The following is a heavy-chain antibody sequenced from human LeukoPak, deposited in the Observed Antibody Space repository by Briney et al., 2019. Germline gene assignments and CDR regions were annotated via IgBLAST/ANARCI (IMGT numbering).Heavy chain of an antibody. V-gene: IGHV1-18*01. Sequence: ASVKVSCKASGYTSTGYNINWMRQAPGQGLEWMGWISSYTGHTNFAQMLQGRVTMNTDKSTSTAYMELRSLRSDDTAVYYCARADSLGAMDVWGQGTTVTVSS. J-gene: IGHJ6*02. CDR2: ISSYTGHT. D-gene: IGHD3-16*01. CDR1: GYTSTGYN. CDR3: ARADSLGAMDV.